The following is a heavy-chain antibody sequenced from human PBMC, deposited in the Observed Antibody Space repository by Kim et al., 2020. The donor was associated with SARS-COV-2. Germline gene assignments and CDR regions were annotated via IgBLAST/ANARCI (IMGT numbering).Heavy chain of an antibody. D-gene: IGHD6-13*01. V-gene: IGHV3-11*05. CDR3: ARESSSRWYVRWFDP. Sequence: ESVKGRLTISRENAKNSLYLQRNSRRAEDTAVYYCARESSSRWYVRWFDPWGQGTLVTVSS. J-gene: IGHJ5*02.